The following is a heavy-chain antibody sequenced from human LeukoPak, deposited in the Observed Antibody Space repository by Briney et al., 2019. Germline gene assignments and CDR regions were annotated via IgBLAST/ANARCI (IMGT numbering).Heavy chain of an antibody. V-gene: IGHV3-30*18. Sequence: PGGSLRLSCAASGFTFSSYGMHWVRQAPGKGLEWVAVISYDGSNKYYADSVKGRFTISRDNSKNTLYLQMNSLRAEDTAVYYCAKDQEVGATTVDYWGQGTLVTVSS. CDR3: AKDQEVGATTVDY. D-gene: IGHD1-26*01. CDR2: ISYDGSNK. J-gene: IGHJ4*02. CDR1: GFTFSSYG.